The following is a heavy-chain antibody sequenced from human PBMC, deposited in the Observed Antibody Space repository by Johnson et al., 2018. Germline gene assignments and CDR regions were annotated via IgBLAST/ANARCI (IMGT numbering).Heavy chain of an antibody. V-gene: IGHV3-23*04. Sequence: VQLVESGGGLVQPGESLRLSCAASGFSFSSYAMTWVRQAPGKGLEWVSTVKSTGDSTYYADSVKGRFTISRDNAKNSLYLQMNRLRDEGKAVYYCARYDYGGNLDALDIWGRGTMVTVSS. J-gene: IGHJ3*02. D-gene: IGHD4-23*01. CDR3: ARYDYGGNLDALDI. CDR2: VKSTGDST. CDR1: GFSFSSYA.